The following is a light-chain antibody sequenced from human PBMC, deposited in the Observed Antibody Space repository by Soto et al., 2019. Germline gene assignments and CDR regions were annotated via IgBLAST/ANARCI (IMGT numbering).Light chain of an antibody. CDR1: SSTIGSNN. CDR3: STWDDSLSSVL. V-gene: IGLV1-47*01. Sequence: QSVLTQPPSASGTPGQRVTVSCSGSSSTIGSNNVAWYKKLAGSAPKLLTYENDQRPSGVPDRFSGSKSGTSASLAISGLRPEDEATYYCSTWDDSLSSVLFGGGTKLTVL. J-gene: IGLJ2*01. CDR2: END.